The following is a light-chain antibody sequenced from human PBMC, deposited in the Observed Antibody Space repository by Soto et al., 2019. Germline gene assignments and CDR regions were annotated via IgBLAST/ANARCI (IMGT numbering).Light chain of an antibody. CDR3: MQSLQTPYT. J-gene: IGKJ2*01. Sequence: DIVMTQSPLSLPVTPGEPASISCRSSQSLLHSNGYNYLDWYLQKTGQSPQLLIYLGSNRASGVPDRFSGSGSGTDFTLKISRVEAEDVGVYYCMQSLQTPYTFGHGTKLEIK. CDR1: QSLLHSNGYNY. CDR2: LGS. V-gene: IGKV2-28*01.